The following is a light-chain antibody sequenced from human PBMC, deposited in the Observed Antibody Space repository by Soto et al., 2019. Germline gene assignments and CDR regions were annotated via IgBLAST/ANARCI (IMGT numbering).Light chain of an antibody. CDR3: SSYAGSSNV. CDR2: EVN. Sequence: QSVLTQPPSASGSPGQSVAISCTETSSDVGGYNYVSWYQQHPGKAPKLMIYEVNKRPSGVPDRFSDSKSGNTASLTVSGLQAEDEADYYCSSYAGSSNVFGTGTRSPS. CDR1: SSDVGGYNY. J-gene: IGLJ1*01. V-gene: IGLV2-8*01.